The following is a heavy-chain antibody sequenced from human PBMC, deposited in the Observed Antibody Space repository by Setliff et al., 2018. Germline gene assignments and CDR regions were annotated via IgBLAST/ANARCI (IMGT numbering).Heavy chain of an antibody. CDR2: ISGSGDST. CDR1: GFTFTSYS. Sequence: GGSLRLSCAASGFTFTSYSMNWVRQTPGKGLEWVSTISGSGDSTYYADSVRGRFTISRDNSKNSLFLQMNSLRAEDAAVYYCAKDLSSNTAASYFFDLWGQGTQVTVS. J-gene: IGHJ4*02. V-gene: IGHV3-23*01. CDR3: AKDLSSNTAASYFFDL. D-gene: IGHD5-18*01.